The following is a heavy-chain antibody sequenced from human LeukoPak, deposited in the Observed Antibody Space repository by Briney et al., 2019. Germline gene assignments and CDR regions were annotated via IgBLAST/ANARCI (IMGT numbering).Heavy chain of an antibody. V-gene: IGHV1-2*06. Sequence: ASVKVSCKASGYTFTGYYMHWVRQAPGQGLEWMGRINPNSGGTNYAQKFQGRVTMTRDTSISTAYMELSRLRSDDTAVYYCAREEQLGSGSWLDPWGQGTLVTVSS. D-gene: IGHD3-10*01. CDR2: INPNSGGT. CDR1: GYTFTGYY. J-gene: IGHJ5*02. CDR3: AREEQLGSGSWLDP.